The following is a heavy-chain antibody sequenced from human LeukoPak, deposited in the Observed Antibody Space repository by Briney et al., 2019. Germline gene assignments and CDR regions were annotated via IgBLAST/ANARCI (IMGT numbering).Heavy chain of an antibody. CDR1: GYSISSGYH. CDR3: ARAHSVVVPAASNYYGMDV. J-gene: IGHJ6*02. D-gene: IGHD2-2*01. Sequence: PSETLSLTCTVSGYSISSGYHWGWIRQPPGKGLEWIGSIYHSGSTYYNPSLKSRVTISVDTSKNQFSLKLSSVTAADTAVYYCARAHSVVVPAASNYYGMDVWGQGTTVTVSS. CDR2: IYHSGST. V-gene: IGHV4-38-2*02.